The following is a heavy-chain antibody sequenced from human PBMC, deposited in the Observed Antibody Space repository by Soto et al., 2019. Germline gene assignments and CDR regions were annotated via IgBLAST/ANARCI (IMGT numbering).Heavy chain of an antibody. J-gene: IGHJ5*02. V-gene: IGHV4-4*07. Sequence: QVHLQESGPGLVKPSETLSLTCTVSGGAIRTYYWTWIRQPAGKGLEWIGRIYSSGSTKYNPSLQSRVTMSLDTSNNQFSLRLTSVTAADTAGYYCARGQRFSDWFDPWGQGTLVTVSS. CDR2: IYSSGST. CDR1: GGAIRTYY. D-gene: IGHD3-3*01. CDR3: ARGQRFSDWFDP.